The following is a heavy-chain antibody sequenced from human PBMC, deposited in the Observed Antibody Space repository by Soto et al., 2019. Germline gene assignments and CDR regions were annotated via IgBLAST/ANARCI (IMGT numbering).Heavy chain of an antibody. J-gene: IGHJ4*02. V-gene: IGHV4-34*01. CDR3: RVQWNSYPNYYLDY. D-gene: IGHD1-7*01. Sequence: PSESLSLTCALYGGSFSGYSWSWIRQPPGKGREWVGEINHSGSTNYNPSLKSRATISLDTSKTQSSLKLSSVTPADTAVYYCRVQWNSYPNYYLDYWGQGTLVTVSS. CDR2: INHSGST. CDR1: GGSFSGYS.